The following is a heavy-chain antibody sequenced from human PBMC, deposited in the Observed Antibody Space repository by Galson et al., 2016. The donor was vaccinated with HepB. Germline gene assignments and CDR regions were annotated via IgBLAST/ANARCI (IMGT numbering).Heavy chain of an antibody. CDR3: AKVQSSRSAWYFYAMDV. CDR2: ISGGGDRT. D-gene: IGHD6-19*01. CDR1: GFSFSIYD. J-gene: IGHJ6*02. V-gene: IGHV3-23*01. Sequence: SLRPSCAASGFSFSIYDMCWVRQAPGKGLEWVSSISGGGDRTYYKYSVRGRFTISRDNSKNMLYLQMNSLRDEDTAVFYCAKVQSSRSAWYFYAMDVWGQGTTVTVSS.